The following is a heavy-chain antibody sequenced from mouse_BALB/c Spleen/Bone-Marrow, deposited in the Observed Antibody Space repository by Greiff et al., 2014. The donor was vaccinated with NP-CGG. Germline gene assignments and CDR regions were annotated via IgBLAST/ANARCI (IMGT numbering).Heavy chain of an antibody. CDR2: IRNKANGYTT. Sequence: EVQGVESGGGLVQPGGSLRLSCATSGFTFTDYYMSWVRQTPGKALEWLGFIRNKANGYTTDYSVSVKGRFTISRDNSQSILYLQMNTLRAEDSATYDCARDENYDIYWYFDVWGAGTTVTVSS. CDR3: ARDENYDIYWYFDV. J-gene: IGHJ1*01. V-gene: IGHV7-3*02. D-gene: IGHD1-1*01. CDR1: GFTFTDYY.